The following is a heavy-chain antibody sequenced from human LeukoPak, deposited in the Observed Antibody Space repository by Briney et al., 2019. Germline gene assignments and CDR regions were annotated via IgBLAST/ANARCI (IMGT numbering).Heavy chain of an antibody. CDR3: ARGKGDPILWFGETKLSKKGLDV. V-gene: IGHV3-23*01. Sequence: GGSLRLSCAASGFTFSSYAMSWVRQAPGKGLEWVSGISGSVGSTYYVDSVKGRFTISRDNSKNTLYLQMNSLRAEDTAVYYCARGKGDPILWFGETKLSKKGLDVWGQGTTLTVSS. D-gene: IGHD3-10*01. CDR2: ISGSVGST. J-gene: IGHJ6*02. CDR1: GFTFSSYA.